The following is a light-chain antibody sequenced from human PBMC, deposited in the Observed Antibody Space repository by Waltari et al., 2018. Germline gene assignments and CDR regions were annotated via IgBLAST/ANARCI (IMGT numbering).Light chain of an antibody. CDR1: QSVLYNSNNFDY. J-gene: IGKJ4*01. V-gene: IGKV4-1*01. CDR3: QQYYSRPLT. CDR2: WAS. Sequence: DIVMTQSPDSLAVSLGERATINCRSSQSVLYNSNNFDYLAWYQQKPGKPPKLLFYWASTRESGVPDRFSGSGSGTEFNLTINSLQAEDVAIYYCQQYYSRPLTFGGGTRVEIK.